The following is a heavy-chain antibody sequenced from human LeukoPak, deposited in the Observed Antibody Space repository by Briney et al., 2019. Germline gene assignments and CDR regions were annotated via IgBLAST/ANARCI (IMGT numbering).Heavy chain of an antibody. CDR1: GGSFSGYY. Sequence: ASETLSLTCAVYGGSFSGYYWSWIRQPPGKGLEWIGYIYYSGSTNYNPSLKSRVTISVDTSKNQFSLKLSSVTAADTAVYYCAREGSIRAGFDYWGQGTLVTVSS. V-gene: IGHV4-59*12. J-gene: IGHJ4*02. CDR3: AREGSIRAGFDY. CDR2: IYYSGST. D-gene: IGHD2-2*01.